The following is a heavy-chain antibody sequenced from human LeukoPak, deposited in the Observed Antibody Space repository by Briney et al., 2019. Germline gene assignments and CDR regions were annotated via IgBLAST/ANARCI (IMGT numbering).Heavy chain of an antibody. J-gene: IGHJ5*02. D-gene: IGHD2-15*01. Sequence: GESLKISCKGSGYSFTRFWISWVRQMPGKGLEWMGRIDPSDSYTNYSPSFQGHVTISAGKSISTAYLQWSSLKASDTAMYYCATSRRGPNWFDPWGQGTLVTVSS. CDR2: IDPSDSYT. CDR3: ATSRRGPNWFDP. CDR1: GYSFTRFW. V-gene: IGHV5-10-1*01.